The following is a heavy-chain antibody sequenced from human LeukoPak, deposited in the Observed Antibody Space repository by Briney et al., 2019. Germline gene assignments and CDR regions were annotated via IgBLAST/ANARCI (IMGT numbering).Heavy chain of an antibody. D-gene: IGHD3-10*01. CDR3: AIAYESGSFYRAFAY. CDR2: ISGDSDNR. J-gene: IGHJ4*02. Sequence: GSLRLSCAASGSNIGAYAMYWVRQPPGKSLEWVSLISGDSDNRYSAASVKGRFTVSRDNSKNSLYLQMNSLTTEDTALYYCAIAYESGSFYRAFAYWGQGALVTVSS. V-gene: IGHV3-43*02. CDR1: GSNIGAYA.